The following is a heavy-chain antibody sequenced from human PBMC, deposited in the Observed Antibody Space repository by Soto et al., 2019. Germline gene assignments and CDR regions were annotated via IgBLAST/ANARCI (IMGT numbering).Heavy chain of an antibody. CDR1: GDTFNFYS. D-gene: IGHD3-10*01. Sequence: QVQLVQSGAEVKRPGSSVKVSCKASGDTFNFYSINWVRQAPGLGLEWMGRVNPIVSMSNYAQKFRGRVTXTXDXXMSTAYMELSSLRSEDTAIYYCASSYGSGYRAFDYWGQGALVTVSS. CDR3: ASSYGSGYRAFDY. V-gene: IGHV1-69*02. J-gene: IGHJ4*02. CDR2: VNPIVSMS.